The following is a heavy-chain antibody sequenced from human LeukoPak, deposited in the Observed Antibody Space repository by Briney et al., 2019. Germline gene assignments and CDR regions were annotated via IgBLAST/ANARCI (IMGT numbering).Heavy chain of an antibody. V-gene: IGHV4-39*07. D-gene: IGHD2-2*01. J-gene: IGHJ6*03. CDR1: GGSISSSSSY. CDR3: ARFVVVRGPMEYYYYYMDV. Sequence: TSETLSLTCSVSGGSISSSSSYWGWIRQPPGKGLEWIGSIYYSGSSFDNPALKSRVTISVDTSKNQFSLRLSSVTAADTAVFFCARFVVVRGPMEYYYYYMDVWGRGTTVIVSS. CDR2: IYYSGSS.